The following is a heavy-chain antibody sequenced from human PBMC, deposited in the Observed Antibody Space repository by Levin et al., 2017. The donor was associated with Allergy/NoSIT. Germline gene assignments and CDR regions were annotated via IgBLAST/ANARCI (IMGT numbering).Heavy chain of an antibody. CDR3: ANCAISDYYFDN. CDR2: ISSGSRTI. V-gene: IGHV3-48*02. Sequence: PGGSLRLSCAASGFTFSSYGLNWVRQAPGKGLEWVSYISSGSRTIYYADSVKGRFTISRDNAKSSLYLHMHSLRDEDTAVYYCANCAISDYYFDNWGQGTLVTVSS. J-gene: IGHJ4*02. D-gene: IGHD2-21*02. CDR1: GFTFSSYG.